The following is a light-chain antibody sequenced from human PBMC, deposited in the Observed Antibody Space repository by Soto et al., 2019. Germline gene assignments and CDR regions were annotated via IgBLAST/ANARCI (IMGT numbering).Light chain of an antibody. CDR2: ANN. CDR3: QSYDSSLSGSV. Sequence: QSVLTQPPSVSGAPGQRVTISCTGNTSNIGAGSAVHWYQQLPGTAPKLLIFANNNRPSGVPDRFSGSKSGTSASLAITGLQAEDEADYYCQSYDSSLSGSVFGGWTKVTVL. V-gene: IGLV1-40*01. J-gene: IGLJ2*01. CDR1: TSNIGAGSA.